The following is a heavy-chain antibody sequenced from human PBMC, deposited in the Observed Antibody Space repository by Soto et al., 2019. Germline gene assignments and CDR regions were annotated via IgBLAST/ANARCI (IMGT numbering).Heavy chain of an antibody. J-gene: IGHJ6*03. CDR1: GFTFRSYW. Sequence: GGSLRLSCAASGFTFRSYWMHWVRQAPGKGLGWVSRINSDGSSTSYADSVKGRFTISRDNAKNTLYLQMNSLRAEDTAVYYCARGLAARPPDYYYYMDVWGKGTTVTVSS. CDR3: ARGLAARPPDYYYYMDV. D-gene: IGHD6-6*01. CDR2: INSDGSST. V-gene: IGHV3-74*01.